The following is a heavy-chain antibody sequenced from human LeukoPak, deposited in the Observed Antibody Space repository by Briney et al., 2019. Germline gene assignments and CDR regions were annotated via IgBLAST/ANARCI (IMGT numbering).Heavy chain of an antibody. Sequence: GGSLRFSSAASGFTFSSFDMNWVRQAPGQGLEWVSTISTSSRYIYYRDSVRGRFTISRDDAKNSLYLQMNSLRVEDTAVYYCARADCSGSTCYLRRSWFDPWGQGTLVTVSS. CDR2: ISTSSRYI. J-gene: IGHJ5*02. CDR1: GFTFSSFD. D-gene: IGHD2/OR15-2a*01. CDR3: ARADCSGSTCYLRRSWFDP. V-gene: IGHV3-21*01.